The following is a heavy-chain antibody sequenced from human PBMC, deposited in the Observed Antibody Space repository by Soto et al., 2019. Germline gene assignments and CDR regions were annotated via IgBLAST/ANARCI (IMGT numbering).Heavy chain of an antibody. J-gene: IGHJ6*02. CDR1: GFTFSSYE. D-gene: IGHD3-10*01. V-gene: IGHV3-48*03. CDR2: ISSSGSTI. Sequence: GGSLRLSCAASGFTFSSYEMNWVRQAPGKGLEWVSYISSSGSTIYYADSVKGRFTISRDNAKNSLYLQMNSLRAEDTAVYYCARSSGLYYYYGMDVWGQGTTVTVSS. CDR3: ARSSGLYYYYGMDV.